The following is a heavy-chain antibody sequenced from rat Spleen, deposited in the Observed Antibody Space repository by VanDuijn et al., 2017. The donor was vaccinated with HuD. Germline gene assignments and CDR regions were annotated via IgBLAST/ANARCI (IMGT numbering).Heavy chain of an antibody. J-gene: IGHJ2*01. V-gene: IGHV5-29*01. D-gene: IGHD1-12*02. Sequence: EVQLVESDGGLVQPGRSLKLSCAASGFTFSDYYMAWVRQAPTKGLEWVATISSDGRRNYYRDSVKGRFTISRDNAKSTLYLQMDSLRSEDTATYYCATTVITDYWGQGVMVTVSS. CDR1: GFTFSDYY. CDR3: ATTVITDY. CDR2: ISSDGRRN.